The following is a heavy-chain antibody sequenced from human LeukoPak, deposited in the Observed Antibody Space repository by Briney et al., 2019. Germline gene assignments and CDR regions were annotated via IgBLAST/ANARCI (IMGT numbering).Heavy chain of an antibody. CDR1: GGSFSGYY. Sequence: PSETLSLTCAVYGGSFSGYYWSWIRQPPGKGLEWIGKINHSGITNYNPSLKSRVTISVDTSKNQFSLKLSSVTAADTAVYYCASRPGWFDPWGQGTLVTVSS. CDR3: ASRPGWFDP. CDR2: INHSGIT. V-gene: IGHV4-34*01. D-gene: IGHD7-27*01. J-gene: IGHJ5*02.